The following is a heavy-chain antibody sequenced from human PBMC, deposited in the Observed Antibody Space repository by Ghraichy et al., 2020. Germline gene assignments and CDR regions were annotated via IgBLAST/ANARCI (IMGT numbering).Heavy chain of an antibody. CDR2: ISARGDDT. Sequence: GGSLRLSCAASGFNFKKHPMTWVRQAPGKGLEWVSGISARGDDTYYADSVKGRFTISRDNSNSPLFLQMNSLRADDTAVFYCATAPPRSSASGGYWGQGTLVTVSS. D-gene: IGHD3-10*01. CDR3: ATAPPRSSASGGY. V-gene: IGHV3-23*01. CDR1: GFNFKKHP. J-gene: IGHJ4*02.